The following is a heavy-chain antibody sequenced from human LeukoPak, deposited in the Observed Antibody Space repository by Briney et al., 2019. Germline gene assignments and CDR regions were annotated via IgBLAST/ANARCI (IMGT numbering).Heavy chain of an antibody. CDR2: ISYDGSNK. CDR3: AKEASGSYPPYYFDY. V-gene: IGHV3-30-3*01. CDR1: GLTFSSYA. Sequence: PGGSLRLSCAASGLTFSSYAMHWVRQAPGKGLEWVAVISYDGSNKYYADSVKGRFTISRDNSKNRLYLQMNTLRAEDTAVYYCAKEASGSYPPYYFDYWGQGTLVTVSS. J-gene: IGHJ4*02. D-gene: IGHD3-10*01.